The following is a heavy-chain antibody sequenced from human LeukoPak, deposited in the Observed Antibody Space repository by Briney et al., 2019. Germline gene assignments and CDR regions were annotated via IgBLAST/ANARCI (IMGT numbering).Heavy chain of an antibody. D-gene: IGHD3-22*01. CDR1: GGSISSSSYY. J-gene: IGHJ6*03. V-gene: IGHV4-39*07. CDR2: IYYSGST. Sequence: SETLSLTCTVSGGSISSSSYYWGWIRQPPGKGLEWIGSIYYSGSTYYNPSLKSRVTTSVDTSKDQFSLKLSSVTAADTAVYYCARAYDSSGYYSLGYMDVWGKGTTVTVSS. CDR3: ARAYDSSGYYSLGYMDV.